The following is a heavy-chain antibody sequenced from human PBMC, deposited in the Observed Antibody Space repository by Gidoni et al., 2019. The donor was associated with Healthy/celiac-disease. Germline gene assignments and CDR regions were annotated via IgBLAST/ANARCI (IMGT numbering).Heavy chain of an antibody. CDR1: GGSISSGGYY. CDR3: ARGLVYGAVAGPRPYYGMDV. D-gene: IGHD6-19*01. J-gene: IGHJ6*02. Sequence: QVQLQESGPGLVKPSQTLSLTCTVSGGSISSGGYYWSWIRQHPGKGLEWIGYIYYSGSTYYNPSLKSRVTISVDTSKNQCSLKLSSVTAADTAVYYCARGLVYGAVAGPRPYYGMDVWGQGTTVTVSS. V-gene: IGHV4-31*03. CDR2: IYYSGST.